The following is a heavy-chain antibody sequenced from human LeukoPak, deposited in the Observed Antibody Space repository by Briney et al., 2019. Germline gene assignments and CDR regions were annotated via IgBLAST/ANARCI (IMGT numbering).Heavy chain of an antibody. Sequence: GGSLRLSCAASGFAFASYPMSWVRQAPGEGLEWVSTISGSGGSTYSADSVKGRFTISRDNSKNTLYLQMSSLRDGDTAVYFCAKSRSSGWVLGFDYWGQGTLVTVSS. D-gene: IGHD6-19*01. J-gene: IGHJ4*02. CDR2: ISGSGGST. CDR1: GFAFASYP. V-gene: IGHV3-23*01. CDR3: AKSRSSGWVLGFDY.